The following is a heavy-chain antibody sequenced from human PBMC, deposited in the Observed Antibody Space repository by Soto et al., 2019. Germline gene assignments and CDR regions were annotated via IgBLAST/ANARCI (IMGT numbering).Heavy chain of an antibody. CDR2: IYYSGST. CDR3: ARARGGYFDY. J-gene: IGHJ4*02. V-gene: IGHV4-31*03. CDR1: GGSISSGGYY. Sequence: SETLSLTCTVSGGSISSGGYYWSWIRQHPGKGLEWIGYIYYSGSTYYNPFLKSRVTISVDTSKNQFSLKLSSVTAADTAVYYCARARGGYFDYWGQGTLVTVSS.